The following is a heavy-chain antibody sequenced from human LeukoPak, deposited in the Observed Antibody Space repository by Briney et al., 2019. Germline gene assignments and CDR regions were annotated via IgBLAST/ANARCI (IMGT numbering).Heavy chain of an antibody. D-gene: IGHD5-18*01. Sequence: GASVKVSCKVSGYTLTELSMHWVRQAPGKGLEWMGGFDPEDGETIYAQKFQGRVTMTEDTSTDTAYMGLSSLRSEDTAVYYCATVHTAMVPLFDYWGQGTLVTVSS. CDR3: ATVHTAMVPLFDY. V-gene: IGHV1-24*01. CDR2: FDPEDGET. CDR1: GYTLTELS. J-gene: IGHJ4*02.